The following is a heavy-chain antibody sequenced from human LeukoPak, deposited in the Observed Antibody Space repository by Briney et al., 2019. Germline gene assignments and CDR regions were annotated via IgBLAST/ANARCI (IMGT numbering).Heavy chain of an antibody. Sequence: GGSLRLSCAASGFTFSSYGMHWVRQAPGKGLEWVAFIRYDGNPKYYADFVKGRFTISRDNSKNTLYLQMNSLRAEDTAVYYCAKVRSGSYLFDYWGQGTLVTVSS. V-gene: IGHV3-30*02. CDR3: AKVRSGSYLFDY. CDR1: GFTFSSYG. J-gene: IGHJ4*02. CDR2: IRYDGNPK. D-gene: IGHD1-26*01.